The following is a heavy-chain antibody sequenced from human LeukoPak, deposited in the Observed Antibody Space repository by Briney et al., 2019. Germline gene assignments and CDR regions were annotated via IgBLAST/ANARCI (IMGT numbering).Heavy chain of an antibody. Sequence: GGSLRLSCAASGFTFSSYWMSWVRQAPGKGLEWVANIKQDGSEKHYVDSVKGRFTISRDNAKNSLYLQMNSLRAEDTAVYYCARDSAAAGRYYFDYWGQGTLVTVSS. D-gene: IGHD6-13*01. J-gene: IGHJ4*02. CDR3: ARDSAAAGRYYFDY. CDR2: IKQDGSEK. CDR1: GFTFSSYW. V-gene: IGHV3-7*01.